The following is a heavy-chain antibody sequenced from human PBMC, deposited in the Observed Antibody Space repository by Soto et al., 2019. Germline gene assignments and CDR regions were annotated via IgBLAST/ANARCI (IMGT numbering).Heavy chain of an antibody. CDR3: TATVEDADTAMVNYYYGMDV. D-gene: IGHD5-18*01. CDR1: GGSISSGDYY. CDR2: IYYSGST. J-gene: IGHJ6*02. V-gene: IGHV4-30-4*01. Sequence: SETLSLTCTVSGGSISSGDYYWSWIRQPPGKGLEWIGYIYYSGSTYYNPSLKSRVTISVDTSKNQFSLKLSSVTAADTAVYYCTATVEDADTAMVNYYYGMDVWGQGTTVTVS.